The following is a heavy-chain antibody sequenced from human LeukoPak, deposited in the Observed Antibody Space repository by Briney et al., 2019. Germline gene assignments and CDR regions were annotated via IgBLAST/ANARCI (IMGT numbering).Heavy chain of an antibody. J-gene: IGHJ3*01. D-gene: IGHD1-26*01. Sequence: PGRSLRLSCAVSGIPFEKYGMHWVRQAPGKGLEWVATIWHDGSPTMYADSAKGRFTISRDDSKNMLYLQMNSLRAEDTAEYYCVTHYKWDLLVHVFDFWGQGTRVTVSS. CDR2: IWHDGSPT. V-gene: IGHV3-33*01. CDR3: VTHYKWDLLVHVFDF. CDR1: GIPFEKYG.